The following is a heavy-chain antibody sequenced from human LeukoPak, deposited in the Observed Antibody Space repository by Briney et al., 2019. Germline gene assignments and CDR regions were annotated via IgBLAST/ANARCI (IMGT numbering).Heavy chain of an antibody. Sequence: SETLSLTCTVSGGSISSYYWSWIRQPAGKGLEWIGRIYTSGSTNYNPSLKSRVTMSVDTSKNQFSLKLSSATAADTAVYYCARSRLFGSYYSLDYWGQGTLVTVSS. V-gene: IGHV4-4*07. J-gene: IGHJ4*02. D-gene: IGHD1-26*01. CDR3: ARSRLFGSYYSLDY. CDR1: GGSISSYY. CDR2: IYTSGST.